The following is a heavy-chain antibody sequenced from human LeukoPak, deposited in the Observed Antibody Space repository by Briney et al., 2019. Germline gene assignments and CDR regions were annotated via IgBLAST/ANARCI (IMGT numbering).Heavy chain of an antibody. Sequence: SETLSLTCTASGGSISSSSYYWGWIRQPPGKGLEWIGSIYYSGSTYYNPSLKSRVTISVDTSKNQFSLKLSSVTAADTAVYYCARQGGNAPDYWGQGTLVTVSS. CDR3: ARQGGNAPDY. CDR1: GGSISSSSYY. J-gene: IGHJ4*02. D-gene: IGHD1-1*01. V-gene: IGHV4-39*01. CDR2: IYYSGST.